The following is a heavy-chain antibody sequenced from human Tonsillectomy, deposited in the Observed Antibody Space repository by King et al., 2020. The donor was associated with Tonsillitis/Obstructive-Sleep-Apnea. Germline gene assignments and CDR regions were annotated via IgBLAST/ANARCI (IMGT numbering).Heavy chain of an antibody. CDR2: IYPDDSDT. V-gene: IGHV5-51*01. D-gene: IGHD6-6*01. Sequence: QLVQSGAEVKKPGESLKISCKGSGYSFSSSWIGWVRQMPGKGLEWMGIIYPDDSDTRYSPSFQGQVPISADKSISTAYLQWSSLKASDTAMYYCARLKVVGSSSAGAFDYWGQGTLVTGSS. J-gene: IGHJ4*02. CDR1: GYSFSSSW. CDR3: ARLKVVGSSSAGAFDY.